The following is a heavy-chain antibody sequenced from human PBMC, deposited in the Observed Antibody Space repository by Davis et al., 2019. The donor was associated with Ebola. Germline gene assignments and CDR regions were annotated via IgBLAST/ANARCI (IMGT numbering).Heavy chain of an antibody. D-gene: IGHD3-3*01. CDR1: GYSFKNYA. J-gene: IGHJ5*02. V-gene: IGHV1-18*01. CDR3: ATLGYNPLWSTLFKPGIIPNWFDP. CDR2: ISAYSGDT. Sequence: ASVKVSCKASGYSFKNYAISWVRQAPGQALEWMGWISAYSGDTKYAQKVQGRVTMTTDTSTTTAYMELRSLRSDDTAVYYCATLGYNPLWSTLFKPGIIPNWFDPWGQGTLVTVSS.